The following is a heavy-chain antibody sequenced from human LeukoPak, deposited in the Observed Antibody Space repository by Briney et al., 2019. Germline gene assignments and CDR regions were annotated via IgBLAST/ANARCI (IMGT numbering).Heavy chain of an antibody. D-gene: IGHD1-26*01. CDR3: ARENSGSYREFDY. CDR2: IYTSGST. Sequence: PSDTLSLTCTVSGHSLSSYYWLWTRHPAAKAREWIGRIYTSGSTNYNASLKSRVSMSVDTSQNQFSLRLSSVAAADTAGFYCARENSGSYREFDYWGQGTLVTVSS. J-gene: IGHJ4*02. V-gene: IGHV4-4*07. CDR1: GHSLSSYY.